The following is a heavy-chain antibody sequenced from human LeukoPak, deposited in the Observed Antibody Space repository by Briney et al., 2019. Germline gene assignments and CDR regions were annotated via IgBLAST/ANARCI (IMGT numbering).Heavy chain of an antibody. V-gene: IGHV3-21*01. D-gene: IGHD3-10*01. J-gene: IGHJ4*02. CDR2: ISSSSNYI. Sequence: GGSLRLSCAASGFTFTSYAMSWVRQTPGKGLEWVSCISSSSNYIYYADSVKGRFTISRDNAKNSLYLQMNSLRAEDTAVYYCARDLYGSGIVIDYWGQGTLVTVSS. CDR3: ARDLYGSGIVIDY. CDR1: GFTFTSYA.